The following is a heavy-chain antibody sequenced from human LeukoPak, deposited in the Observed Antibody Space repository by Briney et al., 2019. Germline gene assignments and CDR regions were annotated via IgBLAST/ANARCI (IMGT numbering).Heavy chain of an antibody. Sequence: GRSLRLSCAGSGFIFGSYSMNWVRQAPGKGLEWVSSISSSSTYTYYADSVKGRFTISRDNAQNSLYLQMNSLRAEDTAVYYCGRCSATSCYAGCYWGQGTLVTVSS. V-gene: IGHV3-21*06. J-gene: IGHJ4*02. D-gene: IGHD2-2*01. CDR2: ISSSSTYT. CDR3: GRCSATSCYAGCY. CDR1: GFIFGSYS.